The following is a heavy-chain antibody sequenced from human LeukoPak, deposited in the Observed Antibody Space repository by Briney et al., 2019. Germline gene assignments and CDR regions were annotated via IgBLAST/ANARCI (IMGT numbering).Heavy chain of an antibody. CDR1: GGTFSSYA. Sequence: ASVKVSCKASGGTFSSYAISWVRQAPGQGLEWMGRIIPILGIANYAQKFQGRVTITRDTSASTAYMELSSLRSEDTAVYYCARSSSSWSGNFDYWGQGTLVTVSS. CDR3: ARSSSSWSGNFDY. D-gene: IGHD6-13*01. V-gene: IGHV1-69*04. J-gene: IGHJ4*02. CDR2: IIPILGIA.